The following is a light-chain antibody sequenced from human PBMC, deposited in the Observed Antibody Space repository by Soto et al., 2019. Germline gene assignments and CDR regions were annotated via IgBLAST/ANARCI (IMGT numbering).Light chain of an antibody. J-gene: IGKJ3*01. CDR3: HQRSYWPPS. Sequence: EVVLTQSPATLSLSPGERAARSCRASQRVSLLLAWYQQKPGQAPRLLIYDASNRATGIPARFSGSGSGTDFTLTISSLEPEDFAVYYCHQRSYWPPSFGPVTKVDIK. CDR2: DAS. V-gene: IGKV3-11*01. CDR1: QRVSLL.